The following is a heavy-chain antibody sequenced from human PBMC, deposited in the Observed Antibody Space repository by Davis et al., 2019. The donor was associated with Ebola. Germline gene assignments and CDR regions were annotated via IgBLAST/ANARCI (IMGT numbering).Heavy chain of an antibody. J-gene: IGHJ4*02. CDR1: GFTFSNYW. CDR2: INSDGSST. Sequence: HTGGSLRLSCAASGFTFSNYWMHWVRQAPGKGLVWVSRINSDGSSTSYADSVKGRFNIFRDNAKNTLYLQKNSLRVEDTAVYYCVGGYNFGRDYWGQGTLVTVSS. CDR3: VGGYNFGRDY. V-gene: IGHV3-74*01. D-gene: IGHD5-18*01.